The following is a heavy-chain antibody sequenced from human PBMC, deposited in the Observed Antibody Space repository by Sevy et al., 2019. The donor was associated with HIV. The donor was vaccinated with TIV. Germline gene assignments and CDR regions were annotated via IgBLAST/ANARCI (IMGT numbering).Heavy chain of an antibody. CDR3: ARRDYYGYSDS. J-gene: IGHJ4*02. V-gene: IGHV4-39*01. D-gene: IGHD3-3*01. CDR2: IYYSVSA. CDR1: GGSISSSNYY. Sequence: SETLSLTCTVSGGSISSSNYYWGWIRQPPGKGLEWIGTIYYSVSAYYNSSLKSRVTIFIDTSNNQFSLRLSSVTAADTAVYYCARRDYYGYSDSWGQGTLVTVSS.